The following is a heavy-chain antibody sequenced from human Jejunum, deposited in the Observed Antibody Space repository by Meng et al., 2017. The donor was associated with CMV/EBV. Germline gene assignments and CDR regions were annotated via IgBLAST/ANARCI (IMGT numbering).Heavy chain of an antibody. CDR3: AKLTMITQVYHFDF. J-gene: IGHJ2*01. CDR2: IAGSNGMT. Sequence: ASGFSFSNDAMSWVRQAPGKGLEWVSAIAGSNGMTYYADSVKGRFTISRDNSKNTLYVQMDSLRGDDTAVYYCAKLTMITQVYHFDFWGPGTLVTVSS. CDR1: GFSFSNDA. D-gene: IGHD3-16*01. V-gene: IGHV3-23*01.